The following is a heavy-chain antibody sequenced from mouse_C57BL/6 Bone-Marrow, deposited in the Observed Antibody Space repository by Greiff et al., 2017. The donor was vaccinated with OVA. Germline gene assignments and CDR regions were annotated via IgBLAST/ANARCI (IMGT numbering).Heavy chain of an antibody. CDR1: GYTFTDYY. Sequence: EVQLQQPGPELVKPGASVKISCKASGYTFTDYYMNWVKQSHGKSLEWIGDINPNNGGTSYNQKFKGKATLTVDKSSSTAYMELRSLTSEDSAVYYCARSYYYGSRDWYFDVWGTGTTVTVSS. V-gene: IGHV1-26*01. CDR3: ARSYYYGSRDWYFDV. J-gene: IGHJ1*03. D-gene: IGHD1-1*01. CDR2: INPNNGGT.